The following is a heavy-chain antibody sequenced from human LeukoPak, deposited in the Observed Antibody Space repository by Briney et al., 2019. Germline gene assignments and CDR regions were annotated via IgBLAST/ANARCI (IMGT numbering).Heavy chain of an antibody. V-gene: IGHV4-34*01. CDR3: ARRWNYGRNYYIDV. Sequence: PSETLSLTCAVYGGSFSNYYWNWIRQTPGKGLEWLGEINDRGRANYNPSLMSRVTVSVDTSKNQFSLRLTPVTATDTAIYYCARRWNYGRNYYIDVWGKGATVSVSS. J-gene: IGHJ6*03. CDR1: GGSFSNYY. D-gene: IGHD1-7*01. CDR2: INDRGRA.